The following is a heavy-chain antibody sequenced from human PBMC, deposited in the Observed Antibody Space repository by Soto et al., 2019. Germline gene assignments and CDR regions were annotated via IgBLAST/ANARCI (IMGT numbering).Heavy chain of an antibody. Sequence: SVKVSCKASGGTFSSYAISWVRQAPGQGLEWMGGIIPIFGTANYAQEFQGRVTITADESTSTAYMELSSLRSEDTAVYYCARDGRRSITMVRGVTARXXXWFDPXGXGTLVTAPQ. V-gene: IGHV1-69*13. CDR3: ARDGRRSITMVRGVTARXXXWFDP. CDR2: IIPIFGTA. CDR1: GGTFSSYA. D-gene: IGHD3-10*01. J-gene: IGHJ5*02.